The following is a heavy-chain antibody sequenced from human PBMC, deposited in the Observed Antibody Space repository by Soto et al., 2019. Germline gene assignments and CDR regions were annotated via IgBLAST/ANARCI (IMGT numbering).Heavy chain of an antibody. V-gene: IGHV4-31*03. Sequence: QVQLQESGPGLVKPSQTLSLTCTVSGGSISSGGFHWSWIRQHPGKGLEWIGYIFYSGSTYNNPSLKSRVSISVDTSKNQFSLRLNSVTAADTAVYYCARGADLGGFDYWGQGTLVTVSS. CDR2: IFYSGST. D-gene: IGHD3-16*01. J-gene: IGHJ4*02. CDR1: GGSISSGGFH. CDR3: ARGADLGGFDY.